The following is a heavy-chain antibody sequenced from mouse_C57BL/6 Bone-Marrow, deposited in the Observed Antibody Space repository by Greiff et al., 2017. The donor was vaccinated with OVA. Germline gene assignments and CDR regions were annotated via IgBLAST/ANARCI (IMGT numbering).Heavy chain of an antibody. CDR3: AKIYDGYYGFAY. D-gene: IGHD2-3*01. CDR1: GFSLTSYG. V-gene: IGHV2-3*01. CDR2: IWGDGST. Sequence: VMLVESGPGLVAPSQSLSITCTVSGFSLTSYGVSWVRQPPGKGLEWLGVIWGDGSTNYHYALIYRLGISKVTSKSHVFFTLNSLQTDDTATYYGAKIYDGYYGFAYWGQGTLVTVSA. J-gene: IGHJ3*01.